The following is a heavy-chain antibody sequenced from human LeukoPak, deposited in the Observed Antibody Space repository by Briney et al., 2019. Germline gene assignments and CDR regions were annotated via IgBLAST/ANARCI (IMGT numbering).Heavy chain of an antibody. CDR2: IHHSGNR. V-gene: IGHV4-59*01. J-gene: IGHJ4*02. CDR1: GDSLTSGY. CDR3: TKGSGWFYY. D-gene: IGHD6-19*01. Sequence: SETLSLTCIVSGDSLTSGYWSWMRQPPGKGLEWIGNIHHSGNRNYNDSLKSRVTMSVDTSKNQLSLRLRYATAADTAVYYCTKGSGWFYYWGQGTLVTVSS.